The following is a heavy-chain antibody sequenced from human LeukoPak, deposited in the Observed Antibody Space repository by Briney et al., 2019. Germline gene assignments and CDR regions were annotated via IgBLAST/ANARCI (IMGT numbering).Heavy chain of an antibody. CDR1: GFTFSSYA. D-gene: IGHD3-22*01. J-gene: IGHJ4*02. CDR3: AKDHYYYDSSGYYYFDY. Sequence: PGGSLRLSGAASGFTFSSYAMSWVRQAPGKGLEWVSAISGSGGSTYYADSVKGRFTISRDNSKNTLYLQMNSLRAEDTAVYYCAKDHYYYDSSGYYYFDYWGQGTLVTVSS. CDR2: ISGSGGST. V-gene: IGHV3-23*01.